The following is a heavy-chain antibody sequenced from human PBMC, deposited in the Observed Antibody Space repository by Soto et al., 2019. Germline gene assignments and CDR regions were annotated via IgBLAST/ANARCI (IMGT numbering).Heavy chain of an antibody. Sequence: GGSLRLSCAASGLSFTTYVMQWVRQAPGKGLEWVAVISHDGSYKYYGDAVKGRFTISRDTSKNAVYLEMNSLRPEDTAVYYCAKGLLAIVGTTLPRDAFNIWGQGTMVTVSS. V-gene: IGHV3-30*18. CDR3: AKGLLAIVGTTLPRDAFNI. CDR1: GLSFTTYV. D-gene: IGHD1-26*01. J-gene: IGHJ3*02. CDR2: ISHDGSYK.